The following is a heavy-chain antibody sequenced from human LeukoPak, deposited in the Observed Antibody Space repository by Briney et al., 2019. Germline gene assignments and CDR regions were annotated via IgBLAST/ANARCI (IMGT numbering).Heavy chain of an antibody. J-gene: IGHJ5*02. CDR3: ARRTIWRFLDP. CDR1: GCTFSSYW. CDR2: IKQDGSEK. V-gene: IGHV3-7*01. D-gene: IGHD3-3*01. Sequence: GGSLRLSCADSGCTFSSYWMSWVRQAPGKGLEWVANIKQDGSEKYYVDSVKGRFTISRDNAKNSLYLQMNSLRAKDTAVYYCARRTIWRFLDPWGQGTLVTVSS.